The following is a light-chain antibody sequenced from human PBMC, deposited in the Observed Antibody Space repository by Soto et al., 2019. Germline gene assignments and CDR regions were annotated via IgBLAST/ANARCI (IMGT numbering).Light chain of an antibody. CDR1: QSVSTY. CDR2: DAS. J-gene: IGKJ5*01. CDR3: QQRSTWPLIT. Sequence: EIVLTQSPATLSLSPGERATLSCRASQSVSTYLAWYQQKHGLAPRLLIYDASNRATGIPARFSGSGSGTDFTLTISSLEPEDFAVYYCQQRSTWPLITFGQGTRLEIK. V-gene: IGKV3-11*01.